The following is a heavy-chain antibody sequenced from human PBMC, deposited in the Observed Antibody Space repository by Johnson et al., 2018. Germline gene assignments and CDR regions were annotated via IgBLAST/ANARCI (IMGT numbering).Heavy chain of an antibody. CDR3: ARQHYYDTSGYPDWYDP. Sequence: VQLVESGAEVKQPGESLQISCKASGYNFTAYWIGWVRQMPGKGLEWMGIIYPGDSDTRYSPSFQGQVTISADKSISTAYLQWSSLKASDTAMYYCARQHYYDTSGYPDWYDPWGQGTLVTVSS. CDR2: IYPGDSDT. J-gene: IGHJ5*02. CDR1: GYNFTAYW. D-gene: IGHD3-22*01. V-gene: IGHV5-51*01.